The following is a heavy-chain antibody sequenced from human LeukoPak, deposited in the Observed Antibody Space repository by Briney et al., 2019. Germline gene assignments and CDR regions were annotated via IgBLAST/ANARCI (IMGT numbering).Heavy chain of an antibody. CDR2: ISSSSSYI. D-gene: IGHD6-19*01. Sequence: GGSLRLSCAASGFTFSSYSMNWVRQAPGKGLEWVSSISSSSSYIYYADSVKGRFTISRDNAKNSLYLQMNSLRAEDTAVYYCARASGYTSGWYDDAFDIWGQGTMVTVSS. V-gene: IGHV3-21*01. CDR1: GFTFSSYS. J-gene: IGHJ3*02. CDR3: ARASGYTSGWYDDAFDI.